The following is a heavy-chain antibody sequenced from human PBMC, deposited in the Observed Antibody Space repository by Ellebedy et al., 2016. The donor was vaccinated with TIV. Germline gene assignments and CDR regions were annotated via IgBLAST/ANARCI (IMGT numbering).Heavy chain of an antibody. Sequence: AASVKVSCKASGNPFTTYGITWARQAPGQGLEWMGWISAYSDNTNYAQKFQGRVTMTTDTSTSTAYMELRSLKSDDTAVYYCARASAYCSNGVCELDGSFDYWGQGTLVTVSS. CDR3: ARASAYCSNGVCELDGSFDY. CDR1: GNPFTTYG. J-gene: IGHJ4*02. V-gene: IGHV1-18*04. D-gene: IGHD2-8*01. CDR2: ISAYSDNT.